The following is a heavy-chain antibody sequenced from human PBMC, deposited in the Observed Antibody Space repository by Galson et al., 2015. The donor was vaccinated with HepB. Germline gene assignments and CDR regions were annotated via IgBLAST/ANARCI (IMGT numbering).Heavy chain of an antibody. V-gene: IGHV1-2*04. CDR1: GYTFTGYY. CDR3: ANEVGATFGFAY. CDR2: INPNSGGT. J-gene: IGHJ4*02. D-gene: IGHD1-26*01. Sequence: SCKASGYTFTGYYMHWVRQAPGQGLEWMGRINPNSGGTNYAQKFQGWVTMTRDTSISTAYMELSRLRSDDTAVYYCANEVGATFGFAYWGQGTLVTVSS.